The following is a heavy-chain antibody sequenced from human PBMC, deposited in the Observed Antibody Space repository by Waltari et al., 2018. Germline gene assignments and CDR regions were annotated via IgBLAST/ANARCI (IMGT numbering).Heavy chain of an antibody. V-gene: IGHV1-69*12. CDR3: ARGLRGYSGYERDYYYYMDV. CDR2: IIPIFGTA. J-gene: IGHJ6*03. D-gene: IGHD5-12*01. Sequence: QVQLVQSGAEVKKPGSSVKVSCKASGGTFSSYAISWVRQAPGQGLEWMGGIIPIFGTANYAQKFQGRGTITADESTSTAYMELSSLRSEDTAVYYCARGLRGYSGYERDYYYYMDVWGKGTTVTVSS. CDR1: GGTFSSYA.